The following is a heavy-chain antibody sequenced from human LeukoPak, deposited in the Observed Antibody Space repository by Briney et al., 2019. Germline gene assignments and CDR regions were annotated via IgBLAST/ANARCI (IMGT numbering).Heavy chain of an antibody. V-gene: IGHV3-74*01. CDR3: ARVGAVTGITDI. CDR2: IKSDGSIT. Sequence: GSLRLSCAASGFIFSNYWMHWVRQAPGKGPVWISRIKSDGSITNYADSVKGRFTISRDNAKNTLFLQMNSLRGDGTAVYYCARVGAVTGITDIWGQGTMVTVSS. CDR1: GFIFSNYW. D-gene: IGHD6-19*01. J-gene: IGHJ3*02.